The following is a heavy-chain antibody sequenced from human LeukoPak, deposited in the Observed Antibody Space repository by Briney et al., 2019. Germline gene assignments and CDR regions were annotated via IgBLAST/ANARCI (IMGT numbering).Heavy chain of an antibody. CDR2: INHSGST. J-gene: IGHJ4*02. CDR1: GGSFSGYY. V-gene: IGHV4-34*01. D-gene: IGHD6-19*01. Sequence: SETLSLTCAVYGGSFSGYYWSWIRQPPGKGLEWIGEINHSGSTNYNPSLKSRVTISVDTSKNQFSLKLSSVTAADTAVYYCARVRGPHSSGWYLFYWGQGTLVTVSS. CDR3: ARVRGPHSSGWYLFY.